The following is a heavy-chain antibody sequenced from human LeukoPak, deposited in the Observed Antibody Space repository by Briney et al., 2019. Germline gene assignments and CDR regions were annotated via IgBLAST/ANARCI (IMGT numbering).Heavy chain of an antibody. CDR1: GFSFSIYN. J-gene: IGHJ4*02. V-gene: IGHV3-21*01. CDR3: ARGVDTAMAIDY. CDR2: ISSTSSYI. D-gene: IGHD5-18*01. Sequence: GGPLRLFCAASGFSFSIYNMNWVRQAPGKGLELFSSISSTSSYIRYPDSVMGRFTISRDNAKNSLYLQMNSLRAEDTAVYYCARGVDTAMAIDYWGQGTQVTVSS.